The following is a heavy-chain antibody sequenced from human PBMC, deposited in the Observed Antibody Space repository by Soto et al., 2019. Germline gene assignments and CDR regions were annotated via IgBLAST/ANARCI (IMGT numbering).Heavy chain of an antibody. CDR2: INPGNSET. CDR3: ARPAYCGGNNCHKEPGIDTFDI. D-gene: IGHD2-21*01. V-gene: IGHV5-51*01. Sequence: GESLKISCVGSGYSFSAFWIAWVRQMPGKGLEWMGVINPGNSETTYGPALRGQVTFSANKSITTTYLHWSSLKAADTAMYYCARPAYCGGNNCHKEPGIDTFDIWGQGTMVTVSS. J-gene: IGHJ3*02. CDR1: GYSFSAFW.